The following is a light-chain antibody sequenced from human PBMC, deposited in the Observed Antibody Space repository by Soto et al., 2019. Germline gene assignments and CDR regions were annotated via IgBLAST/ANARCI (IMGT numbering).Light chain of an antibody. CDR2: DAS. V-gene: IGKV1-33*01. CDR3: QQFHNFPPT. CDR1: QDISNY. Sequence: DIQMTQSPSSLSASVGDRVTITCQASQDISNYLNWYQQKPGKPPNLLIYDASTLKSGVPSRFSGSRSGTNFTFTITSLQPEDIATYYCQQFHNFPPTFGPGIKL. J-gene: IGKJ3*01.